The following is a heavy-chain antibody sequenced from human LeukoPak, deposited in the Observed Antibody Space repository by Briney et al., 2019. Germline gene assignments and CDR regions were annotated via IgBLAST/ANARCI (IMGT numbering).Heavy chain of an antibody. CDR3: ARAPLGYCSGGSCSTSGYYYMDV. V-gene: IGHV1-69*01. J-gene: IGHJ6*03. CDR2: IIPIFGTA. D-gene: IGHD2-15*01. CDR1: GGTFSSYA. Sequence: ASVKVSCKASGGTFSSYAISWVRQAPGQGLEWMGGIIPIFGTANYAQKFQGRVTITADESTSTAYMELSSLRSEDTAVYYCARAPLGYCSGGSCSTSGYYYMDVWGKGTTVTVSS.